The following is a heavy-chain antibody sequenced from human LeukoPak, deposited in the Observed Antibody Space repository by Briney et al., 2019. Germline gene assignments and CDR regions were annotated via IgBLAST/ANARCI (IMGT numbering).Heavy chain of an antibody. CDR3: ARRRQYDSSLFWNFDL. J-gene: IGHJ2*01. V-gene: IGHV4-34*01. D-gene: IGHD6-6*01. Sequence: SETLSLTCAVYGGSFSGYYWSWIRQSPGKGLEWIGEINHSGSTNYNPSLKSRVTISVDTSKNQFSLKLSSVTAADTAIYYCARRRQYDSSLFWNFDLWGRGTLVTVSS. CDR1: GGSFSGYY. CDR2: INHSGST.